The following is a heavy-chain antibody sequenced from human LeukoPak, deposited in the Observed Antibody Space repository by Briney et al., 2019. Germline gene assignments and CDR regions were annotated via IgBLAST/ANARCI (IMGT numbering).Heavy chain of an antibody. CDR3: ASAPRYGSGSYDY. Sequence: GGSLRLSCAASGFTFNSFRMNWVRQAPDKGLEWVSSISSSSNYIYYADSVKGRFTISRDNAKNSLYLQMNSLRAEDTAVYYCASAPRYGSGSYDYWGQGTLVTVSS. CDR2: ISSSSNYI. D-gene: IGHD3-10*01. J-gene: IGHJ4*02. V-gene: IGHV3-21*01. CDR1: GFTFNSFR.